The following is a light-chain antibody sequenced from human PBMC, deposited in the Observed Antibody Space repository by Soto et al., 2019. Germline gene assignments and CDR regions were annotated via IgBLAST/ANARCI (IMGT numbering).Light chain of an antibody. J-gene: IGLJ1*01. CDR2: EAT. V-gene: IGLV2-8*01. Sequence: QSALTQPPSASGSPGQSVTISCTGTSSDVGGYNSVSWYQQHPGKAPKLLIYEATKRPSGVPDRFSGSKSGNTASLTVSGLQAEDEADYYCSSFRSGTTLFGTGTKVTVL. CDR1: SSDVGGYNS. CDR3: SSFRSGTTL.